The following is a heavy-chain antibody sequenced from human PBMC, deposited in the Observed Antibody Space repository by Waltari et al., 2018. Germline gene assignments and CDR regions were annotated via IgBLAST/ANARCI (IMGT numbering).Heavy chain of an antibody. CDR1: GYSISSGYY. D-gene: IGHD3-10*01. CDR2: IYHSGST. J-gene: IGHJ4*02. Sequence: QVQLQESGPGLVKPSETLSLTCPVSGYSISSGYYWGWIRQPPGKGLEWIGSIYHSGSTYYNPSLKSRVTISVDTSKNQFSLKLSSVTAADTAVYYCASPGGYGSGSFTLNYWGQGTLVTVSS. V-gene: IGHV4-38-2*01. CDR3: ASPGGYGSGSFTLNY.